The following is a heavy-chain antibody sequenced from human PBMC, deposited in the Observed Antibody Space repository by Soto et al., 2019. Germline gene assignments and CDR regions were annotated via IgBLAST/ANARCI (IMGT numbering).Heavy chain of an antibody. D-gene: IGHD3-9*01. V-gene: IGHV4-30-4*01. J-gene: IGHJ4*02. CDR1: GGSISSGDYY. CDR3: ARHSPDFDWLSQFDY. CDR2: IYYSGST. Sequence: SETLSLTCTVSGGSISSGDYYWSWIRQPPGKGLEWIGYIYYSGSTNYNPSLKSRVTISVDKSKNQFSLKLSSVTAADTAVYYCARHSPDFDWLSQFDYWGQGTLVTVSS.